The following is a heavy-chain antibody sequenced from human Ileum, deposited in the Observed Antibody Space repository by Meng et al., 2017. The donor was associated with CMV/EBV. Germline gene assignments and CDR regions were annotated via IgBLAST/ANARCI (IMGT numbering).Heavy chain of an antibody. CDR2: SSHSGNT. CDR1: SGSFSDFF. J-gene: IGHJ4*02. V-gene: IGHV4-34*01. CDR3: ARGLFRYPAYFDL. D-gene: IGHD3-16*02. Sequence: QLPLHQWGGGLLKPSETLSLTCAVYSGSFSDFFWGWIRQPPGKGLEWIGESSHSGNTKYNPSLKSRVTISQDTSKNQCSLKLNSVTVADSAVYYCARGLFRYPAYFDLWGQGTLVTVSS.